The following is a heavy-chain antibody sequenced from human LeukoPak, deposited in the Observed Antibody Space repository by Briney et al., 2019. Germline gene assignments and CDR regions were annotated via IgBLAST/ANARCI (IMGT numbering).Heavy chain of an antibody. D-gene: IGHD2/OR15-2a*01. J-gene: IGHJ3*01. CDR3: AKAALLFGLAAFDA. Sequence: GALRLSCVAPGFSFSDYTRSWVRQAPGKGPEWVSAISPCSDLTCYGDSARSRSIISRDNSKNPLYVQTNRIRAEDTAVYSCAKAALLFGLAAFDAWGERTMVTVSS. V-gene: IGHV3-23*01. CDR1: GFSFSDYT. CDR2: ISPCSDLT.